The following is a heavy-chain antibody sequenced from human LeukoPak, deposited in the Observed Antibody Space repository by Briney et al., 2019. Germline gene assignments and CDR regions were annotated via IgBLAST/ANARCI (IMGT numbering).Heavy chain of an antibody. Sequence: PGGSLRLSCAASGFTFSSYAMSWVRQAPGKGLEWVSAISGSGGSTYYADSVKGRFTISRDNSKNTLYLQMNSLRAEDTAVYYCAKGIRGDPVVYWYFDLWGRGTLVTVSS. CDR3: AKGIRGDPVVYWYFDL. V-gene: IGHV3-23*01. CDR1: GFTFSSYA. D-gene: IGHD2-21*01. J-gene: IGHJ2*01. CDR2: ISGSGGST.